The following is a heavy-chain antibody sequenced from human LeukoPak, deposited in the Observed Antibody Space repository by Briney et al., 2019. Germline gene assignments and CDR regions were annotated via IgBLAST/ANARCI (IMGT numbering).Heavy chain of an antibody. D-gene: IGHD2-2*01. Sequence: GGSLRLSCAASGFTFRIYAMSWLRLAPGKALEWVSTISDSGGSTYYADPVKGRFTISRDNAKNTLYLQMNSRSGQDRAVYYCASAIRTSCYGCNMDVWGKGTTVTASS. CDR3: ASAIRTSCYGCNMDV. CDR2: ISDSGGST. J-gene: IGHJ6*03. V-gene: IGHV3-23*01. CDR1: GFTFRIYA.